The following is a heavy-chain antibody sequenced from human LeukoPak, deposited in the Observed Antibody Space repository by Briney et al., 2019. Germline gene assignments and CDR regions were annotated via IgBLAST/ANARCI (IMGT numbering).Heavy chain of an antibody. V-gene: IGHV3-33*06. CDR3: AKISSSSEPDLDY. Sequence: GRTLRLSCAASGFTFSRYAMHWVRQAPGKGLEWVAFIWPDGRKTYYADSLRGRFTISRDNSKNTLHLEMNTVRAEDTALYYCAKISSSSEPDLDYWGQGTLVTVS. CDR1: GFTFSRYA. D-gene: IGHD1-14*01. J-gene: IGHJ4*02. CDR2: IWPDGRKT.